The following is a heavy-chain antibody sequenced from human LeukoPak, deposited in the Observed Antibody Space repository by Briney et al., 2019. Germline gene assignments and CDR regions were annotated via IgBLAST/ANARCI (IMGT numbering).Heavy chain of an antibody. CDR3: TKRRRGYYDC. CDR1: GFTVSTDN. J-gene: IGHJ4*02. D-gene: IGHD3-10*01. Sequence: GGSLTLSCAPSGFTVSTDNMSCVRQVPGKGREWVSVVYSVNDGTIYADSVKGRFSIARDDSKNMVYLQMNNLRLEGASVYYCTKRRRGYYDCWGQGTLVTVSS. CDR2: VYSVNDGT. V-gene: IGHV3-66*02.